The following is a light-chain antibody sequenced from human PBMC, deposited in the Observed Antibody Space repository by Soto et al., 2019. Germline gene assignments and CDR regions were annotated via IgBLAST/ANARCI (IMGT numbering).Light chain of an antibody. CDR1: PSVSSIF. Sequence: EIVLTQSPGTLSLSPGERATLSCRASPSVSSIFLAWYQQKPGQAPRLLISGASTRAAGIPDRFSGSGSGTDFTLTISRLEPEDFAVYYCQQYYSSRWTFGQGTRVEIK. CDR2: GAS. CDR3: QQYYSSRWT. J-gene: IGKJ1*01. V-gene: IGKV3-20*01.